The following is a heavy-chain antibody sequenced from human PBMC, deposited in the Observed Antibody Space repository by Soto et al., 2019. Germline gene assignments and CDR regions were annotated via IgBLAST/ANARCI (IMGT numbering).Heavy chain of an antibody. CDR3: TRDASRDSSARGWFEP. CDR2: ISSNSAYI. CDR1: GFTFRSFT. J-gene: IGHJ5*02. V-gene: IGHV3-21*01. D-gene: IGHD6-13*01. Sequence: PGGSLRLSCAASGFTFRSFTMNWVRQAPGKGLEWVSTISSNSAYIYYTAALRGRFTISRDNAKNSLHLQMNSLRAEDTAVYYCTRDASRDSSARGWFEPWGPGTLVTVSS.